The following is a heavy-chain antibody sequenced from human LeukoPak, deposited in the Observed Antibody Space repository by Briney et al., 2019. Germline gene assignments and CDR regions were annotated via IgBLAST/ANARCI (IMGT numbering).Heavy chain of an antibody. J-gene: IGHJ6*02. CDR3: ARSVRIGTYYYYYGMDV. CDR1: GYTFTSYD. V-gene: IGHV1-8*01. Sequence: ASVKVSCKASGYTFTSYDINWVRQATGQGLEWMGWMNPNSGNTGYAQKFQGRVTMTRYTSISTAYMELSSLRSEDTAVYYCARSVRIGTYYYYYGMDVWGQGTTVTVSS. CDR2: MNPNSGNT. D-gene: IGHD3-10*02.